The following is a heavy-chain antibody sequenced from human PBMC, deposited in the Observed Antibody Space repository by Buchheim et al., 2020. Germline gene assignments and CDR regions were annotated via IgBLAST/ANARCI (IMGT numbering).Heavy chain of an antibody. CDR3: ARQQNDYGGNSVFNY. Sequence: EVQLAQSGAEVKKPGESLRISCKGSGYIFTTYWISWVRQMPGKGLEWMGRIDPSDSYTNYSPSFKVHDTISADRSNSTAYLQWSSLKASDTAMYYCARQQNDYGGNSVFNYWGRGT. CDR1: GYIFTTYW. D-gene: IGHD4-23*01. V-gene: IGHV5-10-1*03. CDR2: IDPSDSYT. J-gene: IGHJ4*02.